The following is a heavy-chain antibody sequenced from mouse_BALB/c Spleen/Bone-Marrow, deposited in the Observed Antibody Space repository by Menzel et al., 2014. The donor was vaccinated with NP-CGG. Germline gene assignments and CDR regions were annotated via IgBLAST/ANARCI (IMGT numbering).Heavy chain of an antibody. J-gene: IGHJ4*01. CDR2: ISGYYGDA. CDR1: GYTFTDYA. V-gene: IGHV1S137*01. Sequence: VQLQQSGAELVRPGVSVKISCKGSGYTFTDYAIHWVKQSHAKSLEWIGLISGYYGDAIYNQKFKGKATMTVDKSSSTAYTDLARLTSEDSAIYYCARSGKVRNAMDYWGQGTSVTVSS. CDR3: ARSGKVRNAMDY. D-gene: IGHD2-14*01.